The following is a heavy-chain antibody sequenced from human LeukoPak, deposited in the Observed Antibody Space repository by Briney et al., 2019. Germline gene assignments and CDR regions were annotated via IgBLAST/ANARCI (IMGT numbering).Heavy chain of an antibody. J-gene: IGHJ3*02. CDR2: ISAYNGNT. Sequence: ASVKVSCKASGYTFTSYGISWVRQAPGQGLEWMGWISAYNGNTNYAQKLQGRVTMTTDTSTSTAYMELSSLRSEDTAVYYCSWGPAAIGEDAFDIWGQGTMVTVSS. V-gene: IGHV1-18*01. CDR3: SWGPAAIGEDAFDI. CDR1: GYTFTSYG. D-gene: IGHD2-2*01.